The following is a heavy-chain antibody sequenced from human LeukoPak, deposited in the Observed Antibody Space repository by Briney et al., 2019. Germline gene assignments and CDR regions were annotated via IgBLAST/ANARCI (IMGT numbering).Heavy chain of an antibody. Sequence: SETLSLTCTVSGGSISSYYWSWLRQPPGKGLEWIGYIYYSGSTNYNPSLKSRVTISVDTSKNQFSLKLSSVTAADTAVYYCARHGSGWPYYYYYYGMDVWGQGTTVTVSS. V-gene: IGHV4-59*08. CDR1: GGSISSYY. CDR3: ARHGSGWPYYYYYYGMDV. J-gene: IGHJ6*02. CDR2: IYYSGST. D-gene: IGHD6-19*01.